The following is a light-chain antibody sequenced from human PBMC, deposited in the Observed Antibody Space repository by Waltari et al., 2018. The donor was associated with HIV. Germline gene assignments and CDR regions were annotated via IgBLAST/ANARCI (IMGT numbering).Light chain of an antibody. CDR2: GAS. CDR1: QSVSSN. J-gene: IGKJ5*01. Sequence: EIVMTQSPATLSVSPGERATLSCRASQSVSSNLAWYQQKPRQAPRLLIYGASTRATGIPARFSGSGSRTEFTLTISSLQSEDFAVYYCQQYNNWRITFGQGTRLEIK. V-gene: IGKV3-15*01. CDR3: QQYNNWRIT.